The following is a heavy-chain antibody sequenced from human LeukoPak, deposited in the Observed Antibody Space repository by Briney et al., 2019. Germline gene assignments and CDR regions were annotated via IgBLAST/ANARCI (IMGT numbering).Heavy chain of an antibody. Sequence: PGGSLRLSCAASGYTFSSYAMSWVRQAPGKGLEWVSGIGGRGGSTYYADSVKGRFTISRDNSKNTLFLQMSSLRAEDTAQYYCAKQAGITAAGSSHFDYWGQGTLVTVSS. CDR2: IGGRGGST. D-gene: IGHD6-13*01. CDR3: AKQAGITAAGSSHFDY. V-gene: IGHV3-23*01. CDR1: GYTFSSYA. J-gene: IGHJ4*02.